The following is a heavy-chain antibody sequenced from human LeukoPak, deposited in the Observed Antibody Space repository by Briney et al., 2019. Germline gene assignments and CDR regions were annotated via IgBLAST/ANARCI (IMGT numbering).Heavy chain of an antibody. J-gene: IGHJ6*02. CDR3: ARQYRDSENYHGLDV. CDR2: TYRRSRWYN. V-gene: IGHV6-1*01. CDR1: GDSVSSNSAA. Sequence: SQTLSLTCAISGDSVSSNSAAWNWIRQSPSRGLEWLGRTYRRSRWYNDYAVSLKSRIIINPDTSKNQVSLQLNSVTPDDTAVYYCARQYRDSENYHGLDVWGQGTTVSVSS. D-gene: IGHD6-6*01.